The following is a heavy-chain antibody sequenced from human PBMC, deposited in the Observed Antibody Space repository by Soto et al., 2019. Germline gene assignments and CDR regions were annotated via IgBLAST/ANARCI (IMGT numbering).Heavy chain of an antibody. CDR3: ATRPPTDF. J-gene: IGHJ4*02. Sequence: ASVKVSCKASGYTFTGYHIFWVRQAPGQGLEWVGWINPDGGATSYAPKFQGRITLTSDTSISTAYMELSRLRSDDTAIYYCATRPPTDFWGQGTLVTVSS. CDR1: GYTFTGYH. CDR2: INPDGGAT. V-gene: IGHV1-2*02.